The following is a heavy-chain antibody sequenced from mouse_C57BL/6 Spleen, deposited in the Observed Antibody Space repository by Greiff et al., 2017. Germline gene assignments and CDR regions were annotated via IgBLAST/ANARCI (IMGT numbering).Heavy chain of an antibody. J-gene: IGHJ2*01. CDR3: ARQIGYKGYFDY. Sequence: EVMLVESGGGLVKPGGSLKLSCAASGFTFSSYTMSWVRQTPEKRLEWVATISGGGGNTYYPDSVKGRFTISRDNAKNTLYLQMSSLRSEDTALYYCARQIGYKGYFDYWGQGTTLTVSS. CDR1: GFTFSSYT. CDR2: ISGGGGNT. D-gene: IGHD2-2*01. V-gene: IGHV5-9*01.